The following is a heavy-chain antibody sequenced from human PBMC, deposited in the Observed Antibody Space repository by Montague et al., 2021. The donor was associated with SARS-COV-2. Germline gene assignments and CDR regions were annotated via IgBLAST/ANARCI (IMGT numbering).Heavy chain of an antibody. D-gene: IGHD6-13*01. Sequence: SETLSLTCTVSGGSISRYSWTWIRQPPGKGLEWIGYIYNSGSTHSNPSLTSRVTISVDTSKNQFSLKLSSVAAADPAAYYCARVGRGSSWYEVAFDIWGQGTMVTVSS. V-gene: IGHV4-59*01. CDR3: ARVGRGSSWYEVAFDI. J-gene: IGHJ3*02. CDR1: GGSISRYS. CDR2: IYNSGST.